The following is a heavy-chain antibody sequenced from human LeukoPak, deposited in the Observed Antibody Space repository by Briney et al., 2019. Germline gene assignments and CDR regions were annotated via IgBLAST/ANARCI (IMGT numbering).Heavy chain of an antibody. J-gene: IGHJ3*02. Sequence: GGSLRLSCAASGFTFSSYGMHWVRQAPGKGLEWVAVIWYDGSNKYYADSVKGRFTISRDNSKNTLYLQMNSLRAEDTAVYYCARPWAVAAYDAFDIWGQGTMVTVSS. CDR1: GFTFSSYG. D-gene: IGHD6-19*01. V-gene: IGHV3-33*01. CDR2: IWYDGSNK. CDR3: ARPWAVAAYDAFDI.